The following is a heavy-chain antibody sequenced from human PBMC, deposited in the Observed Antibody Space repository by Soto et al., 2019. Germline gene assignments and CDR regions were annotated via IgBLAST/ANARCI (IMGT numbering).Heavy chain of an antibody. D-gene: IGHD2-15*01. Sequence: ASVKVSCKASGYTFTSYDINWVRQATGQGLGWMGWMNPNSGNTGYAQKFQGRVTMTRNTSISTAYMELSSLRSEDTAVYYCARRKYCNGGSCHLGPYNWFDPWGQGTLVTVSS. CDR2: MNPNSGNT. CDR3: ARRKYCNGGSCHLGPYNWFDP. CDR1: GYTFTSYD. V-gene: IGHV1-8*01. J-gene: IGHJ5*02.